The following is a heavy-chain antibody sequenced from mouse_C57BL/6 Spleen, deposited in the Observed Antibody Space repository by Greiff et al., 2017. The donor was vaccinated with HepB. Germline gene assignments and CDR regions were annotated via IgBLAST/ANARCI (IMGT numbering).Heavy chain of an antibody. CDR2: IYPGDGDT. J-gene: IGHJ2*01. V-gene: IGHV1-80*01. Sequence: QVQLKQSGAELVKPGASVKISCKASGYAFSSYWMNWVKQRPGKGLEWIGQIYPGDGDTNYNGKFKGKATLTADKSSSTAYMQLSSLTSEDSAVYFCARSLWSKGGDFDYWGQGTTLTVSS. CDR1: GYAFSSYW. D-gene: IGHD1-1*02. CDR3: ARSLWSKGGDFDY.